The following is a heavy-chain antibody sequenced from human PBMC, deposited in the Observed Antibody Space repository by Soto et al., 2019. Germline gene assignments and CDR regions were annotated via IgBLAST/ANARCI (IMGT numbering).Heavy chain of an antibody. CDR1: GGSLNSSSW. CDR3: VHHGGVPYYHDF. Sequence: SETLSLTCAVSGGSLNSSSWWSWVRQPPGKTLEWLGEIFYSGSTKYNPSLNSRVTISADQSKNDFSLRLSSVTAADTAVYYCVHHGGVPYYHDFWGQGMLVTVSS. D-gene: IGHD2-8*01. J-gene: IGHJ4*02. V-gene: IGHV4-4*02. CDR2: IFYSGST.